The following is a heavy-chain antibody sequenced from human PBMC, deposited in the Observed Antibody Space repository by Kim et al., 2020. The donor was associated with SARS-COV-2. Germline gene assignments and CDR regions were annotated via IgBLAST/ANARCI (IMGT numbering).Heavy chain of an antibody. Sequence: SETLSLTCAVSGGSISSSNWWSWVRQPPGKGLEWIGEIYHSGSTNYNPSLKSRVTISVDKSKNQFSLKLSSVTAADTAVYYCARAREGGSGWAWDWFDPWGQGTLVTVSS. V-gene: IGHV4-4*02. CDR1: GGSISSSNW. CDR3: ARAREGGSGWAWDWFDP. D-gene: IGHD6-19*01. J-gene: IGHJ5*02. CDR2: IYHSGST.